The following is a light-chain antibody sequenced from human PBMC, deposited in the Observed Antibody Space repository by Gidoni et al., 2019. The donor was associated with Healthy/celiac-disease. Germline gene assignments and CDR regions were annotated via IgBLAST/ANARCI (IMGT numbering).Light chain of an antibody. CDR1: QDISSW. V-gene: IGKV1D-12*01. J-gene: IGKJ3*01. CDR2: PAF. Sequence: DIQMPQSPSSVSASVGERVTITCRASQDISSWLAWYQQKPGKAPTLLIFPAFSLQGGVPSRFSGSGSGTDFTLTISGLQPDDFGTYYCQQGNGFPLTFGPGTTVDIK. CDR3: QQGNGFPLT.